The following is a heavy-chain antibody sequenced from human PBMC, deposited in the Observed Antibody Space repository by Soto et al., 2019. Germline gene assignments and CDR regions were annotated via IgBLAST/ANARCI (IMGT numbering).Heavy chain of an antibody. J-gene: IGHJ6*03. V-gene: IGHV1-3*01. CDR1: GYTFTSYA. Sequence: QVQLVQSGAEVKKPGASVKVSCKASGYTFTSYAMHWVRQAPGQRLEWMGWINAGNGNTKYSQKFQGRVTITRDTSASTAYMELSSLRSEDTAVYYCARDIPYCSSTSCYHYYYYMDVWGKGTTVTVSS. CDR3: ARDIPYCSSTSCYHYYYYMDV. D-gene: IGHD2-2*01. CDR2: INAGNGNT.